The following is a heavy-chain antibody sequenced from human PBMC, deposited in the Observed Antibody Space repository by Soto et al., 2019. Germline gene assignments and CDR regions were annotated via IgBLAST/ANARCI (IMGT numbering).Heavy chain of an antibody. Sequence: SVKVSCKASGGTFSSYAICWVRQAPGQGLEWMGGIIPIFGTANYAQKFQGRVTITADKSTSTAYMELSSLRSEDTAVYYCARDVGASHYYYGMDVWGQGTTVTVSS. V-gene: IGHV1-69*06. CDR3: ARDVGASHYYYGMDV. J-gene: IGHJ6*02. D-gene: IGHD1-26*01. CDR2: IIPIFGTA. CDR1: GGTFSSYA.